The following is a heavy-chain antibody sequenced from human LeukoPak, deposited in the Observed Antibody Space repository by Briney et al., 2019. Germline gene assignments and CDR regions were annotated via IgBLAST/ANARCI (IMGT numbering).Heavy chain of an antibody. CDR1: GYTFTSYA. J-gene: IGHJ4*02. CDR3: SRGGEGMVAPSY. Sequence: GASVKVSCKASGYTFTSYAMHWVRQPPGQGLEWMGWINTNTGNPTYAQGFTGRFVFSLGTSFSTAYLQISSLTAEDTAVYYCSRGGEGMVAPSYWGQGTLVTVSS. V-gene: IGHV7-4-1*02. D-gene: IGHD1-26*01. CDR2: INTNTGNP.